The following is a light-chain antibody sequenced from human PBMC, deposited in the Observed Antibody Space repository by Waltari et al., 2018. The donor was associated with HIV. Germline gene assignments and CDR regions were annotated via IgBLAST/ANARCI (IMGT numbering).Light chain of an antibody. CDR2: EVS. Sequence: QFALTQPASVSGSPGQSITISCSGTSSDIGYYNYVSWYQQHPGKAPKLMIYEVSNLPSGSSNRFSGSKSGNTASLTISALQAEDEADYFCSSVANSVTLSVLFGGGTKLTVL. J-gene: IGLJ3*02. CDR1: SSDIGYYNY. CDR3: SSVANSVTLSVL. V-gene: IGLV2-14*01.